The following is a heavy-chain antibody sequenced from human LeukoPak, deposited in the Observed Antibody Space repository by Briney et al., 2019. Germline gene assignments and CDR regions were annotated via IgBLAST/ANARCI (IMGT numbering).Heavy chain of an antibody. J-gene: IGHJ5*02. CDR3: AKKEEIRFWEWPTAGFDP. Sequence: PSETLSLTCTVSGGSISSSSYYWGWIRQPPGKGLEWIGSIYYSGSTCYNPSLKSRVTISVDTSKNQFSLKLSSVTAADTAVYSCAKKEEIRFWEWPTAGFDPGGQGPLVTVPS. CDR2: IYYSGST. CDR1: GGSISSSSYY. D-gene: IGHD3-3*01. V-gene: IGHV4-39*01.